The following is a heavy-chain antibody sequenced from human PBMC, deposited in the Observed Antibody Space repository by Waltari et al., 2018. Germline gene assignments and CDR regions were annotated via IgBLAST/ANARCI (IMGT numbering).Heavy chain of an antibody. D-gene: IGHD2-15*01. Sequence: QVQLVQSGAEVKKPGASVKVSCKASGSTFTSYAMHWVRQAPGQRLEWMGWINAGNGNTKYSQKFQGRVTITRDTSASTAYMELSSLRSEDTAVYYCARASYCSGGSCYSYAFDIWGQGTMVTVSS. CDR2: INAGNGNT. CDR1: GSTFTSYA. V-gene: IGHV1-3*01. CDR3: ARASYCSGGSCYSYAFDI. J-gene: IGHJ3*02.